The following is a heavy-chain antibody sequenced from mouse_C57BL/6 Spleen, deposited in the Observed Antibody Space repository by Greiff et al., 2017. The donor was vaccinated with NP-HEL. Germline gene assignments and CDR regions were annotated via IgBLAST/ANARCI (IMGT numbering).Heavy chain of an antibody. V-gene: IGHV5-4*01. CDR3: ARDQRMNFDY. Sequence: EVKVVESGGGLVKPGGSLKLSCAASGFTFSSYAMSWVRQTPEKRLEWVATISDGGSYTYYPDNVKGRFTISRDNAKNNLYLQMSHLKSEDTAMYYCARDQRMNFDYWGQGTTLTVSS. CDR1: GFTFSSYA. D-gene: IGHD2-10*02. J-gene: IGHJ2*01. CDR2: ISDGGSYT.